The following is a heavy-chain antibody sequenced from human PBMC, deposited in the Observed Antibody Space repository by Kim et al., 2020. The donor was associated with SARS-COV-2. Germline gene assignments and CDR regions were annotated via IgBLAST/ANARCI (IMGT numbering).Heavy chain of an antibody. V-gene: IGHV4-31*03. Sequence: SETLSLTCTVSGGSISSGGYYWSWIRQHPGKGLEWIGYIYYSGSTYYNPSLKSRVTISVDTSKNQFSLKLSSVTAADTAVYYCAERLRYQGVHPPQPYSPSSPVRIPRRIRAAWPLAASHRTSFD. CDR3: AERLRYQGVHPPQPYSPSSPVRIPRRIRAAWPLAASHRTSFD. J-gene: IGHJ2*01. CDR1: GGSISSGGYY. D-gene: IGHD3-9*01. CDR2: IYYSGST.